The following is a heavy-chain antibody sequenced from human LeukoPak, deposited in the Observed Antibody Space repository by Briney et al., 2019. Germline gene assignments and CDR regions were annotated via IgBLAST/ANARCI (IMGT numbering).Heavy chain of an antibody. J-gene: IGHJ6*02. CDR2: ISYDGSNK. CDR3: ARDQVLLWFGELSVYYYYGMDV. V-gene: IGHV3-30*04. Sequence: GGSLRLSCAASGFTFSSYAMHWVRQAPGKGLEWVAVISYDGSNKYYADSVEGRFTISRDNSKNTLYLQMNSLRAEDTAVYYCARDQVLLWFGELSVYYYYGMDVWGQGTTVTVSS. CDR1: GFTFSSYA. D-gene: IGHD3-10*01.